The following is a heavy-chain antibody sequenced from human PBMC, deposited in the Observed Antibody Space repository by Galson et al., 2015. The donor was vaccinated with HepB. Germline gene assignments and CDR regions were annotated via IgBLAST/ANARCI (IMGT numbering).Heavy chain of an antibody. CDR1: GFTFSSYA. CDR3: AKDADPAVAGHKGYNWFDP. CDR2: ISGSGGST. Sequence: SLRLSCAASGFTFSSYAMSWVRQAPGKGLEWVSAISGSGGSTYYADSVKGRFTISRDNSKNTLYLQMNSLRAEDTAVYYCAKDADPAVAGHKGYNWFDPWGQGTLVTVSS. V-gene: IGHV3-23*01. D-gene: IGHD6-19*01. J-gene: IGHJ5*02.